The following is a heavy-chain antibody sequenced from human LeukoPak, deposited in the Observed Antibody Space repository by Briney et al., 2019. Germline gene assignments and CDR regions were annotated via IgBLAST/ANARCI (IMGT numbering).Heavy chain of an antibody. J-gene: IGHJ3*02. Sequence: SETLSLTCTVSGGSISSYSWSWIRQPPGKGLEWIGYIYYSGSTNYNPSLKSRVTISVDTSKNQFSLKLSSVTAADTAVYYCARERISSGWYNDAFDIWGQGTMVTVSS. V-gene: IGHV4-59*01. CDR3: ARERISSGWYNDAFDI. CDR2: IYYSGST. D-gene: IGHD6-19*01. CDR1: GGSISSYS.